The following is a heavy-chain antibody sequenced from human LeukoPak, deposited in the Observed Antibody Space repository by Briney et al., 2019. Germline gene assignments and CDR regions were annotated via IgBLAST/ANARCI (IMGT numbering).Heavy chain of an antibody. D-gene: IGHD6-19*01. CDR2: FDPEDGET. J-gene: IGHJ6*03. CDR1: GYTLTELS. Sequence: ASVKVSCKVSGYTLTELSMHWVRQAPGKGLEWMGGFDPEDGETIYAQRFQGRVTMTEDTSTDTAYMELSSLRSEDTAVYYCATGSVAVAGPSNYYYMDVWGKGTTVTVSS. CDR3: ATGSVAVAGPSNYYYMDV. V-gene: IGHV1-24*01.